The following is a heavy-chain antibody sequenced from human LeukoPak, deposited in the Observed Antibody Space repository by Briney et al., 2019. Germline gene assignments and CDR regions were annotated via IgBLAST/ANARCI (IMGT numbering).Heavy chain of an antibody. CDR2: IIPIFGTA. Sequence: ASVKVSCKASGGTFSSYAISWVRQAPGQGLEWMGGIIPIFGTANYAQKFQGRVTITADESTSTAYMELSSLRSEDTAVYYCARRTLQSGSYSIDAFDIWGQGTMVTVSS. CDR3: ARRTLQSGSYSIDAFDI. V-gene: IGHV1-69*13. CDR1: GGTFSSYA. D-gene: IGHD1-26*01. J-gene: IGHJ3*02.